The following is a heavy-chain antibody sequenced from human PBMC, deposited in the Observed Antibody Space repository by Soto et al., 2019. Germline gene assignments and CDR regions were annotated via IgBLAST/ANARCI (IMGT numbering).Heavy chain of an antibody. CDR3: ASLTTVTTPLYDYDYYMDV. Sequence: QVQLQQWGAGLLKPSETLSLTCAVYGGSFSGYYCSWIRQPPGQRLEWIGEINHGGSTKYNPSLKSRFTISVDTSKYQFSLKLSSVTAADTAVYYCASLTTVTTPLYDYDYYMDVWGKVTTVTVSS. CDR2: INHGGST. V-gene: IGHV4-34*01. CDR1: GGSFSGYY. J-gene: IGHJ6*03. D-gene: IGHD4-17*01.